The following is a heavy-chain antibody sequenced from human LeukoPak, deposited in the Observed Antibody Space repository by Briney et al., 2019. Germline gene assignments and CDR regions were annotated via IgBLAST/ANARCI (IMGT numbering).Heavy chain of an antibody. D-gene: IGHD2-2*01. V-gene: IGHV3-23*01. J-gene: IGHJ4*02. CDR2: ISGSGGST. CDR1: GFTFSNYV. Sequence: GVLRLSCAASGFTFSNYVMSWVRQAPGKGLEWVSRISGSGGSTYYADSVKGRFTISSDNSKNSLYLQMNSLRTEDTAVYFCAKENFVVIPATTPGHYFDSWGQGTLVTVSS. CDR3: AKENFVVIPATTPGHYFDS.